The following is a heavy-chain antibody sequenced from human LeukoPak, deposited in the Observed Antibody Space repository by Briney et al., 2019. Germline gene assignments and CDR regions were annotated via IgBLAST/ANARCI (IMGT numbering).Heavy chain of an antibody. CDR3: ASQKTLVRGAIRLFDASDI. CDR2: IVYSGRF. V-gene: IGHV4-39*01. D-gene: IGHD3-10*01. J-gene: IGHJ3*02. CDR1: GGSISSNSYF. Sequence: SETLSLTCTVPGGSISSNSYFWGWIRQPPGKGLEWIGIIVYSGRFYYSPSLKSRLSISIDTSKNQFSLKLSSVTAADTAVYYCASQKTLVRGAIRLFDASDIWGQGTVVTVSS.